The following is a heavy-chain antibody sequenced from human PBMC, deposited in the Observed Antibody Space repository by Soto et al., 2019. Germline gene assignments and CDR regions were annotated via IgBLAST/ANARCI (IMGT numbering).Heavy chain of an antibody. Sequence: PGGSLRLSCAASGFTFDDYAMYWVRQVLGKGLEWVSSISWNSGNIGYADSVKGRFTTSRDNAENTLYLQMNSLRAEGTAVYYCARDRMNWFDPWGQGTLVTVSS. CDR1: GFTFDDYA. CDR3: ARDRMNWFDP. CDR2: ISWNSGNI. V-gene: IGHV3-9*01. J-gene: IGHJ5*02.